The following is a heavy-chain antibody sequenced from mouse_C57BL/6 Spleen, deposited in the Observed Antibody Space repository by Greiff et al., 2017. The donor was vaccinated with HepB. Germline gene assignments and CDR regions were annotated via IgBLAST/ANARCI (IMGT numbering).Heavy chain of an antibody. CDR3: ARAYYSNYDYYAMDY. CDR1: GYSFTGYY. CDR2: IYPYNGVS. V-gene: IGHV1-31*01. Sequence: EVKLMESGPELVKPGASVKISCKASGYSFTGYYMHWVKQSHGNILDWIGYIYPYNGVSSYNQKFKGKATLTVDKSSSTAYMELRSLTSEDSAVYYCARAYYSNYDYYAMDYWGQGTSVTVSS. J-gene: IGHJ4*01. D-gene: IGHD2-5*01.